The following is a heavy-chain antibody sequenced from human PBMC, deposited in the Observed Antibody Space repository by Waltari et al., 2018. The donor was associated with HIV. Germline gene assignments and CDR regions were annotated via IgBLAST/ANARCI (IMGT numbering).Heavy chain of an antibody. D-gene: IGHD6-13*01. Sequence: QLQLQESGPRLVTPSETLSLTCTVSRCSLIRRSSHRGWLRQSPGKGLEWIGRIFYRWSPYYKPSLKSRFTISVDTSKNQFSLKLTSVTAADTAVYYCARDHPYSSSWLPGGGMDVWGHGTTVTVSS. V-gene: IGHV4-39*07. J-gene: IGHJ6*02. CDR1: RCSLIRRSSH. CDR2: IFYRWSP. CDR3: ARDHPYSSSWLPGGGMDV.